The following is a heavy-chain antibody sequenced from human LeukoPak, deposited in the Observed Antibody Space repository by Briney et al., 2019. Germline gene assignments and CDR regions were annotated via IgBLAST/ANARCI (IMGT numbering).Heavy chain of an antibody. CDR1: GFTFSNYA. Sequence: GGSLRLSCAASGFTFSNYAMLWVRQAPGKGLEWVAIILSDGSNKYYADSVKGRFTISRDNSKNTLYLQMNGLRAEDAAVYYCARDVNTSMPYYYYGVDVWGQGTTVTVSS. V-gene: IGHV3-30-3*01. J-gene: IGHJ6*02. CDR3: ARDVNTSMPYYYYGVDV. D-gene: IGHD5-18*01. CDR2: ILSDGSNK.